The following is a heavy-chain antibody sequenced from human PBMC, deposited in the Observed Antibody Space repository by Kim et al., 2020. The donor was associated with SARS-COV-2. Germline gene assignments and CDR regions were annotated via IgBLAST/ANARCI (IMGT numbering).Heavy chain of an antibody. Sequence: SETLSLTCTVSGGSISSGGYYWSWIRQHPGKGLEWIGYIYYSGSTYYNPSLKSRVTISVDTYKNQFSLKLSSVTAADTAVYYCARAEEGIYVWGSYRRPYVDYWGQGTLVTVSS. D-gene: IGHD3-16*02. J-gene: IGHJ4*02. CDR2: IYYSGST. CDR1: GGSISSGGYY. V-gene: IGHV4-31*03. CDR3: ARAEEGIYVWGSYRRPYVDY.